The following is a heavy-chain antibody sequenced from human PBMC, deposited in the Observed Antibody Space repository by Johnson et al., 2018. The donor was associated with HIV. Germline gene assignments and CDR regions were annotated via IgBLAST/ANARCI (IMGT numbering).Heavy chain of an antibody. D-gene: IGHD2-2*01. J-gene: IGHJ3*02. V-gene: IGHV3-30*02. CDR3: AKTAAADAFDI. CDR1: GFTFDDYA. Sequence: QMLLVESGGVVVQPGGSLRLSCAASGFTFDDYAMHWVRQAPGKGLEWVAFIGDDGSNKYYGDSVKGRFTISRDNSKNTLYLQMNSLRAEDTAVYYCAKTAAADAFDIWGQGTMVTVSS. CDR2: IGDDGSNK.